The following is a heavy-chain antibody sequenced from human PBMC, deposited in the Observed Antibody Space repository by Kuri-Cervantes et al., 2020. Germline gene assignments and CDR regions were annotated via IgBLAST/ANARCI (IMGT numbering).Heavy chain of an antibody. Sequence: LSLTCATSGFTFSTYWMHWVRQVPGKGLEWVSRTNQNGRITNYADSVKGRYTISRDNAKNTLILQMNNLRAEDTAVYYCARDLSGPDDYWGQGTLVTVSS. CDR1: GFTFSTYW. J-gene: IGHJ4*02. CDR2: TNQNGRIT. CDR3: ARDLSGPDDY. D-gene: IGHD6-19*01. V-gene: IGHV3-74*01.